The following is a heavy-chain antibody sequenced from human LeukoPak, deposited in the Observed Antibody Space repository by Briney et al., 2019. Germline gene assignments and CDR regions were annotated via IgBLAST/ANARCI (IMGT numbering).Heavy chain of an antibody. CDR3: AKALFYDSSGYYGY. D-gene: IGHD3-22*01. CDR2: ISGSGGST. CDR1: GFTFSSYA. V-gene: IGHV3-23*01. Sequence: GGSLRLSCAASGFTFSSYAMSWVRQAPGKRLEWVSAISGSGGSTYYADSVKGRFTISRDNSKNTLYLQMNSLRAEDTAVYYCAKALFYDSSGYYGYWGQGTLVTVSS. J-gene: IGHJ4*02.